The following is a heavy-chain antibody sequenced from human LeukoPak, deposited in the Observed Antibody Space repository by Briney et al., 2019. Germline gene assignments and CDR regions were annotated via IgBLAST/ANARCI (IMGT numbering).Heavy chain of an antibody. CDR2: IIPIFGTA. Sequence: SVKVSCKASGGTFSSYAISWVRQAPGQGLEWMGRIIPIFGTANYAQKFQGRVTITTDESTSTAYMELSSLRTEDTAVYYCARETAMAKSYYYYYMDVWGKGTTVTVSS. J-gene: IGHJ6*03. D-gene: IGHD5-18*01. CDR1: GGTFSSYA. V-gene: IGHV1-69*05. CDR3: ARETAMAKSYYYYYMDV.